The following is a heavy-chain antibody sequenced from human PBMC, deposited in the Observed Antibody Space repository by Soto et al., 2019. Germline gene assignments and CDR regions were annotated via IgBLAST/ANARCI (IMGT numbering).Heavy chain of an antibody. CDR3: AKGAKGGMDV. Sequence: QVQVVESGGGVVQPGKSLRLSCVASGFAFNGYGMHWVRQAPGKGLEWVAEIWYDGSKQFYADSVKGRFTISRDNSMNTLYLQMNSLRVEDTAIYYCAKGAKGGMDVWGQGTTVTVSS. J-gene: IGHJ6*02. V-gene: IGHV3-33*06. CDR2: IWYDGSKQ. CDR1: GFAFNGYG.